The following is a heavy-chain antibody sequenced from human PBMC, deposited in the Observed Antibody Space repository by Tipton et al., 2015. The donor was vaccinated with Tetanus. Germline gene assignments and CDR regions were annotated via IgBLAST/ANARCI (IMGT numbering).Heavy chain of an antibody. CDR3: ARSEQQLVRGYYYYYYMDV. Sequence: TLSLTCTVSGGSLSGYYWNWIRQSPGKGLEWIGYNYYSGSAIYNPSLKSRVTISLDTSKNQISLKLSSVTAADTAVYYCARSEQQLVRGYYYYYYMDVWGKGTTVTVSS. V-gene: IGHV4-59*01. CDR1: GGSLSGYY. D-gene: IGHD6-13*01. CDR2: NYYSGSA. J-gene: IGHJ6*03.